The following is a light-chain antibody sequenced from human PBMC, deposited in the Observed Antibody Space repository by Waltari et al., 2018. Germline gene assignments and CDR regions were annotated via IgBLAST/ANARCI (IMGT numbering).Light chain of an antibody. V-gene: IGLV1-51*02. CDR1: SSNLGNNY. CDR2: ENS. J-gene: IGLJ7*01. CDR3: GTWDSSLSGAV. Sequence: QSVLTQPPSVSAAPGPRVPISCSGRSSNLGNNYVSWYRQFPGTAPKLLIYENSELPSGIPGRFSGSKSGTSATLDITGLQAGDEADYYCGTWDSSLSGAVFGGGTHLTVL.